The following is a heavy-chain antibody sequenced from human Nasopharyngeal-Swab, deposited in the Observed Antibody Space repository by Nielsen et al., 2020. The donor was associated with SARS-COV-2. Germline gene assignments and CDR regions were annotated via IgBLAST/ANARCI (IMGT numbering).Heavy chain of an antibody. CDR2: INPSGGST. J-gene: IGHJ4*02. V-gene: IGHV1-46*01. D-gene: IGHD6-13*01. Sequence: ASVKVSCKASGYTFTSYYMHWLRQAPAQGLEWMGIINPSGGSTSYAQKFQGRVTMTRDTSTSTVYMELSSLRSEDTAVYYCARSRRIAAAGPPPNYWGQGTLVTVSS. CDR3: ARSRRIAAAGPPPNY. CDR1: GYTFTSYY.